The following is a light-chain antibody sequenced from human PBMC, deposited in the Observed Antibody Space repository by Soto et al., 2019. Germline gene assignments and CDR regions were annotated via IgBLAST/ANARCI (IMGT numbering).Light chain of an antibody. CDR3: QQYGSSPPYT. J-gene: IGKJ2*01. CDR2: GST. Sequence: EVVLTQSPGTLSLSPGERASLSCRASQSVSNNYLAWYQQKPGQSPPLLIFGSTDRATGIPDRFSGSGSGTDFTLTISRLEPEDFAVYYCQQYGSSPPYTFGQGTKLEIK. V-gene: IGKV3-20*01. CDR1: QSVSNNY.